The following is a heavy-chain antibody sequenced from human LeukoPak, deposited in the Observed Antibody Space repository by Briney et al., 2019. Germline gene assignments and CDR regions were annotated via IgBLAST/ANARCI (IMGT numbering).Heavy chain of an antibody. J-gene: IGHJ4*02. D-gene: IGHD4-17*01. CDR2: ISGSGGST. CDR1: GFTLSGYG. CDR3: ARGHFHDYGDYAI. Sequence: GGSLRLSCAASGFTLSGYGMSWVRQAPGKGLEWVSAISGSGGSTYYADSVKGRFTISRDNSKNTLYLQMNSLRAEDTAVYYCARGHFHDYGDYAIWGQGTLVTVSS. V-gene: IGHV3-23*01.